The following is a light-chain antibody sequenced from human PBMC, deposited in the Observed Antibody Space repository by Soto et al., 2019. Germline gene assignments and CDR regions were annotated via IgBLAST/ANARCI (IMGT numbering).Light chain of an antibody. CDR3: LQDYSYPWT. V-gene: IGKV1-27*01. J-gene: IGKJ1*01. CDR2: DAS. CDR1: QGISNS. Sequence: IKMTHSPSSLSASLLDSSTMTGGASQGISNSLVWYQQKPGKVLKLLIYDASTLQSGVPSRFSGSGSGTDFTLTISSLQPEDVATYYCLQDYSYPWTFGQGTKVDI.